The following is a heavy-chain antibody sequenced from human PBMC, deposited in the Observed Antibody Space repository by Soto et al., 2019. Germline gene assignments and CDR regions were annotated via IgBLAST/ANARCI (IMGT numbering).Heavy chain of an antibody. J-gene: IGHJ5*02. V-gene: IGHV4-61*01. CDR1: GGSVSSGSYY. CDR3: ARDPYYYDSSGWGFDP. Sequence: SETLSLTCTVSGGSVSSGSYYWSWIRQPPGKGLEWIGYIYYSGSTNYNPSLKSRVTISVDTSKNQFSLKLSSVTAADTAVYYCARDPYYYDSSGWGFDPWGQGTLVTVSS. D-gene: IGHD3-22*01. CDR2: IYYSGST.